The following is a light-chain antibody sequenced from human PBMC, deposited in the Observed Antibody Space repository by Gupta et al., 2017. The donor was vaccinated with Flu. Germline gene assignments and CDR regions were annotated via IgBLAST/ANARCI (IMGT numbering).Light chain of an antibody. CDR2: EGS. Sequence: QSALTQPASVSGSPGQSITISCTGTSSDVGSYNLVSWYQQHPGKDPKLMIYEGSKRPSGVSNRFSGSKSGNTASLTISGLQAEDEADYYCCSYAGSSNWVFGGGTKLTVL. CDR3: CSYAGSSNWV. CDR1: SSDVGSYNL. V-gene: IGLV2-23*01. J-gene: IGLJ3*02.